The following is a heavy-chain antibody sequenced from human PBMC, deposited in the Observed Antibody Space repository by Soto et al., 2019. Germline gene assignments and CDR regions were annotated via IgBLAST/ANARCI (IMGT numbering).Heavy chain of an antibody. CDR1: GFSLSTTGEG. CDR2: IYWDDDK. Sequence: QITLKESGPTLVKPTQTLTLTCTFSGFSLSTTGEGVGWIRQPPGKALEWLALIYWDDDKRFSPSLKSRLTIXXDTPKNQVVLTMTNMDPVDTATYYCGHSHYQLLFDWGQGTLVTVSS. J-gene: IGHJ4*02. CDR3: GHSHYQLLFD. D-gene: IGHD2-2*01. V-gene: IGHV2-5*02.